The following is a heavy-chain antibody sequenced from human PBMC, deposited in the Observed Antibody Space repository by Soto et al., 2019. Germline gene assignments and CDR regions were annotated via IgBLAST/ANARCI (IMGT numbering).Heavy chain of an antibody. CDR1: GASMSDYF. CDR2: LHYSGCA. CDR3: ARSGHTFAGVV. J-gene: IGHJ4*01. V-gene: IGHV4-59*01. Sequence: QVQLQETGPGLVKPSETLSLTCTVSGASMSDYFGRWIWPYPGKGLEHIGYLHYSGCANYNPSLKSRVTISMDTSKNQFSLKLTSVIAADTAIYYCARSGHTFAGVVWGHGILVTVSS. D-gene: IGHD3-16*01.